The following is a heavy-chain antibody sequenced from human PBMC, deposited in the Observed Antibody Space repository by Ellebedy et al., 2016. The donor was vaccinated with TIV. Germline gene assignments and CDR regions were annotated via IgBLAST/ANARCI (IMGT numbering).Heavy chain of an antibody. CDR1: GGSFSGYY. V-gene: IGHV4-34*01. Sequence: GSLRLXCAVYGGSFSGYYWSWIRQPPGKGLEWIGEINHSGSTNYNPSLKSRVTISVDTSKNQFSLKLSSVTAADTAVYYCARSSRSTSRQYYYYYMDVWGKGTTVTVSS. J-gene: IGHJ6*03. CDR2: INHSGST. D-gene: IGHD2-2*01. CDR3: ARSSRSTSRQYYYYYMDV.